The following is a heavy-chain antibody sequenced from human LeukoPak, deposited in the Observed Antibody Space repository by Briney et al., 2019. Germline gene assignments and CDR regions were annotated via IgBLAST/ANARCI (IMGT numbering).Heavy chain of an antibody. CDR2: ISSSSSYT. Sequence: PGGSPRLSCAASGFTFSDYYMSWIRQAPGKGLEWVSYISSSSSYTNYADSVKGRFTISRDNAKNSLYLQMNSLRAEDTAVYYCARGLDYFDYWGQGTLVTVSS. D-gene: IGHD6-6*01. CDR1: GFTFSDYY. CDR3: ARGLDYFDY. J-gene: IGHJ4*02. V-gene: IGHV3-11*06.